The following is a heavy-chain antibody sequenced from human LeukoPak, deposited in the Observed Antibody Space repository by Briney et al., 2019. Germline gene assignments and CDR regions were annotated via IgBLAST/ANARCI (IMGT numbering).Heavy chain of an antibody. CDR3: VRDGAPDAHCSSTSCAIC. J-gene: IGHJ4*02. CDR1: EFSVKYNY. CDR2: LYSAGST. Sequence: PGGSLRLSCAASEFSVKYNYMTWVRQAPGKGLEWVSLLYSAGSTNYADSVKGRFTISRDNAKRSLYLQMNSLRAEDTAVYYCVRDGAPDAHCSSTSCAICWGQGTLVTVSS. V-gene: IGHV3-53*01. D-gene: IGHD2-2*01.